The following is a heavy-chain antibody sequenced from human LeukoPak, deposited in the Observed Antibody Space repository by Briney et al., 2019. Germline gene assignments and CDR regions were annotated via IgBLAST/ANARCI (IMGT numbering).Heavy chain of an antibody. V-gene: IGHV1-69*04. J-gene: IGHJ4*02. CDR2: IIPILGIA. Sequence: GASVKVSCKASGGTFSSYAISWVRQAPGQGLEWMGRIIPILGIANYAQKFQGRVTITADKSTSTAYMELSSLRSEDTAVYYCARERNLEIAVAGTIFYYWGQGTLVTVSS. CDR3: ARERNLEIAVAGTIFYY. D-gene: IGHD6-19*01. CDR1: GGTFSSYA.